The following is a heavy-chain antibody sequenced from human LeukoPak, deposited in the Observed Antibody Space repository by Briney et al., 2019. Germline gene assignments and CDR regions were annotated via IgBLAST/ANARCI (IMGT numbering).Heavy chain of an antibody. CDR3: ERDNVAVDAFDI. CDR2: ISSSGSTI. D-gene: IGHD6-19*01. CDR1: GFTFSDYY. J-gene: IGHJ3*02. V-gene: IGHV3-11*01. Sequence: GGSLRLSCAASGFTFSDYYMSWIRQAPGKGLEWVSYISSSGSTIYYADSVKGRFTISRDNAKNSLYLQMNSLRAEDTAVYYCERDNVAVDAFDIWGQGTMVTVSS.